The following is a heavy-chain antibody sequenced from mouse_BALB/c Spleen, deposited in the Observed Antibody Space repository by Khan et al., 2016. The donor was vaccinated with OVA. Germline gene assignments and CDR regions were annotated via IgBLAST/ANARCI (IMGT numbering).Heavy chain of an antibody. V-gene: IGHV14-3*02. CDR2: IDPANGNI. D-gene: IGHD2-3*01. CDR1: GFNIKDTY. CDR3: ARAGIYDGYYDSGMDY. J-gene: IGHJ4*01. Sequence: VQLQQSGAALVKPGASVKLSCTASGFNIKDTYMNWVKQRPEQGLEWIGRIDPANGNIKYDPKFQGKATLTADTSSNTAFLHLTSLTSEDTAVYYCARAGIYDGYYDSGMDYWGQGTSVTVSS.